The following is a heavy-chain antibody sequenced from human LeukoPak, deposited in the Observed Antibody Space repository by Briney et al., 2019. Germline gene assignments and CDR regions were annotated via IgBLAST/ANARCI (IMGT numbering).Heavy chain of an antibody. Sequence: GGSLRLSCAAPGFTFSTYAMTWVRQAPGKGLEWVSAISDSGTSTYYADSMKGRFTISRDNTKNTLYSQMNSLRAEDTAVYYCAKDKATTGSYGLDVWGQGTTVTVSS. V-gene: IGHV3-23*01. D-gene: IGHD6-13*01. CDR1: GFTFSTYA. J-gene: IGHJ6*02. CDR2: ISDSGTST. CDR3: AKDKATTGSYGLDV.